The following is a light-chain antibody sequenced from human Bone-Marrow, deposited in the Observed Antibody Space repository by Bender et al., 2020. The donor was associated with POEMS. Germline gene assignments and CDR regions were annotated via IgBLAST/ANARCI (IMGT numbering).Light chain of an antibody. Sequence: QSALTQPASVSGSPGQSITISCTRTSSDVGGYNYFSLYQHHPGKPPKLMIYDVANRPSGVSDRFSGSKAGSTASLNISGLQPEDEADYYCGSYTTKNTWIFGGGTKVTVL. J-gene: IGLJ2*01. CDR1: SSDVGGYNY. CDR2: DVA. CDR3: GSYTTKNTWI. V-gene: IGLV2-14*03.